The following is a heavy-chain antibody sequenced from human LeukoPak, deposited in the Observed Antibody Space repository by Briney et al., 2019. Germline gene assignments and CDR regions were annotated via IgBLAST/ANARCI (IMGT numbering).Heavy chain of an antibody. D-gene: IGHD5-12*01. V-gene: IGHV3-53*01. CDR3: ARGISGYDAKFYYYYYMDV. CDR2: IYSGGST. J-gene: IGHJ6*03. CDR1: GFTVSSNY. Sequence: GGSLRLSCAASGFTVSSNYMSWVRQAPGKGLEWVSIIYSGGSTFYADSVKGRFTISRDNAKNSLYLQMNSLRAEDTAVYYCARGISGYDAKFYYYYYMDVWGKGTTVTISS.